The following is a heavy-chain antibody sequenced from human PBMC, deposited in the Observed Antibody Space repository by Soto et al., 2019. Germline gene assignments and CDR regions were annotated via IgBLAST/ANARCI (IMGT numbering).Heavy chain of an antibody. J-gene: IGHJ6*02. D-gene: IGHD4-17*01. V-gene: IGHV1-69*01. CDR2: IIPIFNTA. Sequence: QVQLVQSGAEVKKPGSSVKVSCKASGGTLSNYAFTWVRQAPGQGLEWMGGIIPIFNTANYAQKFQGRVTITADESTSTAYMEVNSLRSKDTAVYYCARVRPTDYVGNYNNGMDVWGQGTTVTVSS. CDR1: GGTLSNYA. CDR3: ARVRPTDYVGNYNNGMDV.